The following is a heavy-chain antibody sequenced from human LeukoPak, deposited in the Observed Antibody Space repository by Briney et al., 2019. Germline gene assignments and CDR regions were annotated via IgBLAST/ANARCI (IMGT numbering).Heavy chain of an antibody. V-gene: IGHV3-21*04. J-gene: IGHJ4*02. CDR2: ISSSSSYI. CDR3: ASTHRLVRFG. Sequence: GGSLRLSCAASGFSFSSYGMNWVRQAPGKGLEWVSSISSSSSYIFYADSVKGRFTISRDKAKNSLYLQMNSLRAEDTAVYYCASTHRLVRFGWGEGTVVSVS. D-gene: IGHD3-10*01. CDR1: GFSFSSYG.